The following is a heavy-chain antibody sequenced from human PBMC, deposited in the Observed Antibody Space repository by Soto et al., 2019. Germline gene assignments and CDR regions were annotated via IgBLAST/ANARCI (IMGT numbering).Heavy chain of an antibody. CDR2: IKEDVSEI. J-gene: IGHJ4*02. V-gene: IGHV3-7*01. CDR3: ARDIGFDYVN. Sequence: AGGSLRLSCSVSGFNVMSYWMSWVRQAPCKGLEWVASIKEDVSEIYYLHSVRGRFSISRDSAGNALHLTMNYLSAEDTGVYFCARDIGFDYVNWGQGTLVTVSS. D-gene: IGHD3-16*01. CDR1: GFNVMSYW.